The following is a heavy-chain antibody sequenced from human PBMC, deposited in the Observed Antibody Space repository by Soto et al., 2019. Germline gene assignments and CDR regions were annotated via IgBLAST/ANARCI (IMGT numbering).Heavy chain of an antibody. CDR2: IHYSGSA. CDR3: ARGVGGSGLNWFDP. V-gene: IGHV4-59*12. J-gene: IGHJ5*02. Sequence: WTWIRQSPERGLEWIGYIHYSGSANYNSSLNSRLTMSVDRSKSQFSMKLASVTAADTAVYYCARGVGGSGLNWFDPWGQGTLVTVSS. D-gene: IGHD6-19*01.